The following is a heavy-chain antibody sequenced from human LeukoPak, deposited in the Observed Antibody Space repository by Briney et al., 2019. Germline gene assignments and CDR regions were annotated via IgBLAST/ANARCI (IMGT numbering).Heavy chain of an antibody. CDR1: GYTFTSYG. D-gene: IGHD5-24*01. CDR2: IIPIFGTA. V-gene: IGHV1-69*05. J-gene: IGHJ3*02. Sequence: SVKVSCKASGYTFTSYGISWVRQAPGQGLEWMGGIIPIFGTANYAQNFQGRVTMTRDTSTSTVYMGLSSLRSEDTAVYYCARIRDGYNDAYDIWGQGTMVTVSS. CDR3: ARIRDGYNDAYDI.